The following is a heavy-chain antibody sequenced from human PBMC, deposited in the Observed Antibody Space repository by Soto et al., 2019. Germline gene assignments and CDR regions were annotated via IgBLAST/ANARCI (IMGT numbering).Heavy chain of an antibody. Sequence: EVQLVESGGGVVQPGGSLRLSCAASGFSFSDYEMNWVRQAPGKGLEWVSYSSRSGSTIEYADSVKGRFTISRDYAKTSLYLQMNSLRVDDTSVYYCAIGYYSKKFDYWGQGTLVTVSS. CDR3: AIGYYSKKFDY. CDR2: SSRSGSTI. J-gene: IGHJ4*02. V-gene: IGHV3-48*03. CDR1: GFSFSDYE. D-gene: IGHD3-22*01.